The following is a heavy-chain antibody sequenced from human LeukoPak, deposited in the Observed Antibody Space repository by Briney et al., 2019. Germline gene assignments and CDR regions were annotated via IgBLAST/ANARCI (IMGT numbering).Heavy chain of an antibody. CDR1: GFTFSSYG. J-gene: IGHJ6*02. V-gene: IGHV3-33*01. CDR3: AREYGDLSYYYYYGMDV. D-gene: IGHD4-17*01. CDR2: IWYDGSNK. Sequence: GGSLRLSCAASGFTFSSYGMHWVRPAPGKGLEWVAVIWYDGSNKYYADSVKGRFTISRDNSKNTLYLQMNSLRAEDTAVYYCAREYGDLSYYYYYGMDVWGQGTTVTVSS.